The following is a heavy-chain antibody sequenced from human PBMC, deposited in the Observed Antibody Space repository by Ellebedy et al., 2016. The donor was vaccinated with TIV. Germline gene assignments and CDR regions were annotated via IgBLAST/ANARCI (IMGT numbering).Heavy chain of an antibody. D-gene: IGHD3-16*01. CDR2: ISGSGAGT. V-gene: IGHV3-23*01. CDR1: GFTFSTYA. Sequence: GESLKISCAASGFTFSTYAMSWVRQAPGKGLEWVSTISGSGAGTHYADSVKGRFTISRDNSKNTLYLQMNSLRAEDTAVYYCAKDLRAGNYPPFGWFDPWGHGTLVTVSS. J-gene: IGHJ5*02. CDR3: AKDLRAGNYPPFGWFDP.